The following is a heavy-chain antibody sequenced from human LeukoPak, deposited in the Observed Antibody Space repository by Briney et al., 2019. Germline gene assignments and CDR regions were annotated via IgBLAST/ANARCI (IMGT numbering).Heavy chain of an antibody. J-gene: IGHJ4*02. CDR3: ARGHTAVTRHFDF. CDR1: GFTFDDYA. CDR2: ISSGSSAI. Sequence: GGSLRLSCAASGFTFDDYAMHWVRQAPGKGLEWVSIISSGSSAIFSADAPKGRFTISRDDAKNLLYLDMNSLRAEDTAVYYCARGHTAVTRHFDFWGQGTLVTVSS. V-gene: IGHV3-21*01. D-gene: IGHD4-17*01.